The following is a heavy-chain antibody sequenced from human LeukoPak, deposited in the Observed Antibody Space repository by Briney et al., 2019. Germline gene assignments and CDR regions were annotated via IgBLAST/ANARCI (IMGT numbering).Heavy chain of an antibody. J-gene: IGHJ6*02. CDR2: INHSGST. CDR1: GGSFSGYY. CDR3: ARDSSTSYYYGMDV. D-gene: IGHD1/OR15-1a*01. V-gene: IGHV4-34*01. Sequence: SETLFLTCAVYGGSFSGYYRSWIRQPPGKGLEWIGEINHSGSTNYNPSLKSRVTISVDTSKNQSSLKLSYVTAADTAVYYCARDSSTSYYYGMDVWGQGTTVTVSS.